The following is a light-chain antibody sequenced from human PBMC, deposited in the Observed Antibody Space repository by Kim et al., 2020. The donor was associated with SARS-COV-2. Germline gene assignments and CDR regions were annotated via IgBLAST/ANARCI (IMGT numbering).Light chain of an antibody. CDR1: SNHVGNLG. J-gene: IGLJ3*02. Sequence: RKTATLTGTGNSNHVGNLGAAWLQQHRGHPPKLLFYRNNNRPSGISERLSASRSGNTASLTITGLQPEDEADYYCSAWDSSLSTWVFGGGTQLTVL. CDR3: SAWDSSLSTWV. CDR2: RNN. V-gene: IGLV10-54*01.